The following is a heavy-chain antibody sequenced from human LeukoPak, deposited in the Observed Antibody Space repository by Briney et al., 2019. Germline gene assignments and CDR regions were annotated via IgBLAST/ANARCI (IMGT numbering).Heavy chain of an antibody. CDR2: ISSSSSTI. V-gene: IGHV3-48*04. CDR3: ARPRGRYEMDV. Sequence: GGSLRLSCAASGFTFSSYWMHWVRQAPGKGLEWVSYISSSSSTIYYADSVKGRFTISRDNAKNSLYLQMNSLRAEDTAVYYCARPRGRYEMDVWGQGTTVTVSS. CDR1: GFTFSSYW. D-gene: IGHD5-24*01. J-gene: IGHJ6*02.